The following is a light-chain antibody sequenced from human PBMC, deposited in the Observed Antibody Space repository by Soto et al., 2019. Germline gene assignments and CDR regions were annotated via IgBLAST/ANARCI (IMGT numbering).Light chain of an antibody. Sequence: QSALTQPASVSDSPGQSITISCTGTSSDVGGSNFVSWYQQHPGKPPKLIIYDVANRPSGVSNLFSGSKSGSTASLIISRLQTEDEADYYCVSYTSSTTYVFGTGTKLTVL. J-gene: IGLJ1*01. CDR3: VSYTSSTTYV. CDR2: DVA. CDR1: SSDVGGSNF. V-gene: IGLV2-14*03.